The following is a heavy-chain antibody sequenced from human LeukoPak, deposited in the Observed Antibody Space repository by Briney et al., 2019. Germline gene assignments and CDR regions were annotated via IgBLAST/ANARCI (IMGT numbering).Heavy chain of an antibody. CDR1: GGSINSPNYY. D-gene: IGHD3-9*01. CDR3: ARTFSDVTGYYDVFEI. CDR2: IYYNGRT. V-gene: IGHV4-39*01. Sequence: PSETLSLTCSVSGGSINSPNYYWGWIRQPPGKGLEWVGSIYYNGRTYYTPSLRSRLTISIDTSSNQFSLRLSSMTAADTAVFYCARTFSDVTGYYDVFEIWGQGTIAIVSS. J-gene: IGHJ3*02.